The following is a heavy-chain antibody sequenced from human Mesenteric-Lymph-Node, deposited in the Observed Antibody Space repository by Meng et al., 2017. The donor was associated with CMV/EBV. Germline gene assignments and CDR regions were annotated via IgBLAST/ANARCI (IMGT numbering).Heavy chain of an antibody. CDR1: GGSISSSSYY. D-gene: IGHD1-26*01. V-gene: IGHV3-7*01. Sequence: ETLSLTCTVSGGSISSSSYYWGWIRQPPGKGLEWVANIKQDGTETYYLDSVKGRFTISRDNAKKSLHLQVNSLRAEDTAVYYCVRDDFIVGANTRGYWYYYQGMDVWGQGTTVTVSS. CDR2: IKQDGTET. CDR3: VRDDFIVGANTRGYWYYYQGMDV. J-gene: IGHJ6*02.